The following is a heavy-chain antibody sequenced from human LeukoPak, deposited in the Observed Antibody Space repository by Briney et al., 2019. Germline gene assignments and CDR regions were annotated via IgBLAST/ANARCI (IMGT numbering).Heavy chain of an antibody. CDR1: GSTFSSCG. Sequence: GGSLRLSCAASGSTFSSCGMHWVRQAPGKGLEWVAVISYDGSNKYYADSVKGRFTISRDNSRNTLYLQMNSLRAEDTAVYYCAKLSIVGARRGFDYWGQGTLVTVSS. CDR3: AKLSIVGARRGFDY. J-gene: IGHJ4*02. CDR2: ISYDGSNK. D-gene: IGHD1-26*01. V-gene: IGHV3-30*18.